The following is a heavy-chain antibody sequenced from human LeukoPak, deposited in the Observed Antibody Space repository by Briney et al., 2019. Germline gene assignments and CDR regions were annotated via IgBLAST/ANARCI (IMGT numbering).Heavy chain of an antibody. CDR3: ARPAGIAAYVQH. V-gene: IGHV5-51*01. CDR2: IYPGDSDT. D-gene: IGHD6-13*01. Sequence: GESLKISCKGSGYKFTTYWIGWVRQMPGKGLEWMGIIYPGDSDTRYSPSFQGQVTISADKSINAAYLQWSSLKASDTAMYYCARPAGIAAYVQHWGQGTLVTVSS. CDR1: GYKFTTYW. J-gene: IGHJ1*01.